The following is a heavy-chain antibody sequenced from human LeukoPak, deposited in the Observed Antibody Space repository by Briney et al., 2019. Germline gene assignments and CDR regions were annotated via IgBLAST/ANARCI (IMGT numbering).Heavy chain of an antibody. J-gene: IGHJ6*02. CDR3: ARDGDSSGYYWRADYYYGMDV. Sequence: GGSLGLSCAASGFTFSSYSMNWVRQAPGKGLEWVSSISSSSSYIYYADSVKGRFTISRDNAKNSLYLQMNSLRAEDTAVYYCARDGDSSGYYWRADYYYGMDVWGQGTTVTVSS. V-gene: IGHV3-21*01. D-gene: IGHD3-22*01. CDR1: GFTFSSYS. CDR2: ISSSSSYI.